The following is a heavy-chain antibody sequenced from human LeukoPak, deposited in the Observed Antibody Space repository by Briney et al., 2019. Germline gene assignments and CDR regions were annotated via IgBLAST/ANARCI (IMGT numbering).Heavy chain of an antibody. CDR3: AREGIAAAGRRWLWFDP. D-gene: IGHD6-13*01. V-gene: IGHV4-39*07. Sequence: ASLNLSLTNTVSGGSISSSCYYWGWIRQPPGKGLEWIGSIYYSGSTYYNPSRKSRVAISVDTSKNQFSLKLSSVTAADTAVYYCAREGIAAAGRRWLWFDPWGQGTLVTVSS. CDR2: IYYSGST. J-gene: IGHJ5*02. CDR1: GGSISSSCYY.